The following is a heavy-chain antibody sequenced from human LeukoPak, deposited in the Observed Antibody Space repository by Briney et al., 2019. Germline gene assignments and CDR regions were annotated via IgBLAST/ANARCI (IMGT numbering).Heavy chain of an antibody. CDR3: ARDLEGSLGS. Sequence: GRSLRLSCAASGFTFSSYAMHWVRQAPGKGLEWVAVISYDGSNKYYADSVKGRFTISRHNSKNTLYLQMNSLRAEDTAVYYCARDLEGSLGSWGQGTLVTVSS. V-gene: IGHV3-30*14. J-gene: IGHJ4*02. CDR2: ISYDGSNK. CDR1: GFTFSSYA.